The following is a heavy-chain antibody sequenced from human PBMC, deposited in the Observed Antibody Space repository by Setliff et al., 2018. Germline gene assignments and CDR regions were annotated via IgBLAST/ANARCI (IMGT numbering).Heavy chain of an antibody. Sequence: ASVKVSCKASGYTFIDYGVSWVRQAPGQGLEWVGWISPYTGKTYLAPKFQDRVTLTADTSTTTAYLQLTNLRSDDTAIYFCPRLVRFCTRTSCQRLSGDEYWGQGALVTVSS. CDR3: PRLVRFCTRTSCQRLSGDEY. V-gene: IGHV1-18*01. J-gene: IGHJ4*02. CDR1: GYTFIDYG. D-gene: IGHD2-2*01. CDR2: ISPYTGKT.